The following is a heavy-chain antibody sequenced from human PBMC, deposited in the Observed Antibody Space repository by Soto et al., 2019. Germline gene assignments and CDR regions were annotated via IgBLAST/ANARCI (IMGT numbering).Heavy chain of an antibody. CDR3: ARENVEYGSSSFNYGMDV. D-gene: IGHD6-6*01. Sequence: QVQLVESGGGVVQPGRPLRLSCVASGFPFNNYAMLWVRQAPGKGLEWVALISYDGNNKYYADSVKGQFTISRDNSKNTLYLQMNSLRLEVTAVYYCARENVEYGSSSFNYGMDVWGQGTTVTVSS. CDR2: ISYDGNNK. CDR1: GFPFNNYA. V-gene: IGHV3-30-3*01. J-gene: IGHJ6*02.